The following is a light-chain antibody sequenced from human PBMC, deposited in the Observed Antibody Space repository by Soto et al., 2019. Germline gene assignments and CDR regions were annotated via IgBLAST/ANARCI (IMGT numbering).Light chain of an antibody. J-gene: IGLJ1*01. CDR3: CSYGGSRPYV. CDR1: DNDIGTYNL. V-gene: IGLV2-23*02. Sequence: LTQPASVSGSPGQSITISCTGTDNDIGTYNLVSWYQQCPGTAPKVIIFDVSNRPSGVSSRFSGSKSGSTASLTISALQAEDEADYFCCSYGGSRPYVFGTGTKVTVL. CDR2: DVS.